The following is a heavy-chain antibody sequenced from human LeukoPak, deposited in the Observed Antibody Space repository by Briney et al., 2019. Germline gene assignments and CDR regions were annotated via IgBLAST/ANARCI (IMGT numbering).Heavy chain of an antibody. D-gene: IGHD6-6*01. CDR3: ASGSIAAPPLDY. V-gene: IGHV3-30*03. CDR2: ISYDGSNK. CDR1: GFTFSSYG. J-gene: IGHJ4*02. Sequence: GGSLRLSCAASGFTFSSYGMHWVRQAPGMGLEWVAVISYDGSNKYYADSVKGRFTISRDNSKNTLYLQMNSLRAEDTAVYYCASGSIAAPPLDYWGQGTLVTVSS.